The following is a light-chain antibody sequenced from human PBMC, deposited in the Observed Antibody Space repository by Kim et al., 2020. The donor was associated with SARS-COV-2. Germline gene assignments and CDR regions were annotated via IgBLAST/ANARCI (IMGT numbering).Light chain of an antibody. J-gene: IGLJ2*01. CDR1: SSDVGGYNY. Sequence: GQSITISCTGTSSDVGGYNYVPWYQQHSVKAPKLMIYDVSNRPSGVSNRFSGSKSGNTASLTISGLQAEDEADYYCSSYTSSSTVVFGGGTQLTVL. CDR2: DVS. CDR3: SSYTSSSTVV. V-gene: IGLV2-14*03.